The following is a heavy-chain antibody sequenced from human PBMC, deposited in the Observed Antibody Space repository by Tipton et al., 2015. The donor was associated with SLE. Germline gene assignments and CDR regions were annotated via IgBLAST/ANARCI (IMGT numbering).Heavy chain of an antibody. J-gene: IGHJ5*02. CDR1: GGSISSRNW. CDR2: VSYGGVT. D-gene: IGHD2/OR15-2a*01. Sequence: TLSLTCAVYGGSISSRNWWSWIRQPPGKGLEWIGDVSYGGVTTYNPSLKGRLTIELNKSTNQFSLRLTSVTAADTAVYYCARVSPFWVAPDGRGYNWFDPWGRGTPVIVSS. CDR3: ARVSPFWVAPDGRGYNWFDP. V-gene: IGHV4-4*02.